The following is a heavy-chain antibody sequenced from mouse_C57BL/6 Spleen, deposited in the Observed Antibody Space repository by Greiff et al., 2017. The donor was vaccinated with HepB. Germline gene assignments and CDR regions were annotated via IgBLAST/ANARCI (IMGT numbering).Heavy chain of an antibody. Sequence: EVQLQQSGGGLVKPGGSLKLSCAASGFTFSDYGMHWVRQAPEKGLEWVAYISSGSSTIYYADTVKGRFTIARDNAKNTLFLQMTSLRSEDTAMYYCARKSIYYFDYWGQGTTLTVSS. V-gene: IGHV5-17*01. J-gene: IGHJ2*01. CDR1: GFTFSDYG. CDR3: ARKSIYYFDY. D-gene: IGHD2-10*02. CDR2: ISSGSSTI.